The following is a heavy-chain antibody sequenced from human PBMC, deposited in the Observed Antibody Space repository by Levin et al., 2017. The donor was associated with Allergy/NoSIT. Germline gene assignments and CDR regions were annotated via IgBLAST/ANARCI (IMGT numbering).Heavy chain of an antibody. CDR3: ARGDPSLDY. V-gene: IGHV4-4*02. D-gene: IGHD3-16*01. J-gene: IGHJ4*02. Sequence: SETLSLTCAVSGGSISSSNWWSWVRQPPGKGLEWIGEIYHSGSTNYNPSLKSRVTISLDTSKNQFSLKLRSVTAADTAVYYCARGDPSLDYWGQGTLVTVSS. CDR1: GGSISSSNW. CDR2: IYHSGST.